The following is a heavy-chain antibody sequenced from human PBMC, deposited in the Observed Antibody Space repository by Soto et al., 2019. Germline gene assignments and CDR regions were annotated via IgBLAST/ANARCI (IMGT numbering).Heavy chain of an antibody. J-gene: IGHJ6*02. CDR1: GFSLSNARMG. V-gene: IGHV2-26*01. Sequence: SGPTLVKPTETLTLTCTVSGFSLSNARMGVSWIRQPPGKALEWLAHIFSNHEKSYSTSLKSRLTISKDTSKSQVVLTMTNMDPVDTATYYCALIGLIAAAGTPLYYYGMDVWGQGTTVTVSS. D-gene: IGHD6-13*01. CDR2: IFSNHEK. CDR3: ALIGLIAAAGTPLYYYGMDV.